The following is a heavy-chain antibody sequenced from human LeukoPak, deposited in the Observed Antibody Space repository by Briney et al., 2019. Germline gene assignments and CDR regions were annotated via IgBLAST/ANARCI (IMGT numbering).Heavy chain of an antibody. CDR1: GFRFSAYG. D-gene: IGHD6-13*01. V-gene: IGHV3-30*02. Sequence: GGSLRLSCAASGFRFSAYGMHWVRQAPGKGLEWVAYVRYDGSQKYYVDSVKGRFTISRDNSKNTMSLEMNSLRNEDAAVYYCAAIAPAGLYWGQGTLVTVSS. J-gene: IGHJ4*02. CDR3: AAIAPAGLY. CDR2: VRYDGSQK.